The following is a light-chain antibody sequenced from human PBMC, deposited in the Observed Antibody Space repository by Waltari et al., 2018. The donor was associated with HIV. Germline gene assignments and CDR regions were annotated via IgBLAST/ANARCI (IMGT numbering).Light chain of an antibody. Sequence: QSVLTQPPSVSGAPGQRVTISCTGSSSNIGAGYELHCDPHLPGTAPKLLLYGTTNGPPGVPDRFSGSKSGTAASLAITGLQAEDEADYYCQSYDSSLSGSWVFGGGTKLTVL. CDR3: QSYDSSLSGSWV. J-gene: IGLJ3*02. V-gene: IGLV1-40*01. CDR2: GTT. CDR1: SSNIGAGYE.